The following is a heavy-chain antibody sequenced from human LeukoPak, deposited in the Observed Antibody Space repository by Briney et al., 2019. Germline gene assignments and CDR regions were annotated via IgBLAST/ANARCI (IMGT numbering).Heavy chain of an antibody. CDR2: IYPGDSDT. D-gene: IGHD6-13*01. Sequence: GESLKISCKGSGYSFTSYWIGWVRQMPGKGLEWMGIIYPGDSDTRYSPSFQGQVTTSADKSISTAYLQWSSLKASDTAMYYCARSPSIAAAGRGYYYYYMDVWGKGTTVTVSS. CDR3: ARSPSIAAAGRGYYYYYMDV. J-gene: IGHJ6*03. V-gene: IGHV5-51*01. CDR1: GYSFTSYW.